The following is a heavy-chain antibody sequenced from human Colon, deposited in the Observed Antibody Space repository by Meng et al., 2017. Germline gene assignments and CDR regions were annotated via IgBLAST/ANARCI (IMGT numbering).Heavy chain of an antibody. CDR2: IDHRGSA. J-gene: IGHJ4*02. CDR3: ARHGGYYQDF. D-gene: IGHD4-23*01. CDR1: GASVSVNSY. Sequence: QVRLQGSGPGLVKASGTLSLACSGSGASVSVNSYWSWVRQPPGRGLEWIGQIDHRGSAYYRPSLNSRVTMSLDKSRNQFSLRLTSVTAADTAVYYCARHGGYYQDFWGQGTLVTVSS. V-gene: IGHV4-4*02.